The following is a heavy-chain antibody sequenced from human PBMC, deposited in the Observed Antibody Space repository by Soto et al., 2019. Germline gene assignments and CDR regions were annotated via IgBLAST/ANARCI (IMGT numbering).Heavy chain of an antibody. V-gene: IGHV5-51*01. J-gene: IGHJ6*02. CDR3: ARTSAAGKYYCVMDV. CDR1: GYSFTSYW. D-gene: IGHD6-13*01. Sequence: PGESLKISCKGSGYSFTSYWIGWVRQMPGKGLEWMGIIYPGDSDTRYRPSFQGQVTISADKSISTAYLQWSSLKASDTAMYYCARTSAAGKYYCVMDVWGQGTTVTVSS. CDR2: IYPGDSDT.